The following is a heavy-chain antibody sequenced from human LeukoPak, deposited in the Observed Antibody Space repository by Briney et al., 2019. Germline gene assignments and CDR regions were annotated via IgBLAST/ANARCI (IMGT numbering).Heavy chain of an antibody. D-gene: IGHD3-3*02. J-gene: IGHJ4*02. CDR3: ARGLSVFHFDY. CDR2: IYCSGST. Sequence: PSETLSLTCTVSGGSISSYYWSWIRQPPGKGLEWIGYIYCSGSTNYNPSLKSRVTISVDTSKNQFSLKLSSVTAADTAVYYCARGLSVFHFDYWGQGTLVTVSS. CDR1: GGSISSYY. V-gene: IGHV4-59*01.